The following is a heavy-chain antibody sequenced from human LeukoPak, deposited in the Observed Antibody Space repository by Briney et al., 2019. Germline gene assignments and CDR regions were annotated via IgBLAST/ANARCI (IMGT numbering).Heavy chain of an antibody. V-gene: IGHV1-69*06. CDR1: GGTFSSYA. J-gene: IGHJ5*02. CDR3: ARSPLSRSHNWFDP. CDR2: IIPIFGTA. Sequence: ASVKVSCKASGGTFSSYAISWVRQAPGQGLEWMGGIIPIFGTANYAQKFQGRVTITADKSTSTAYMELSSLRSEDTAVYYCARSPLSRSHNWFDPWGQGTLVTVSS. D-gene: IGHD3-9*01.